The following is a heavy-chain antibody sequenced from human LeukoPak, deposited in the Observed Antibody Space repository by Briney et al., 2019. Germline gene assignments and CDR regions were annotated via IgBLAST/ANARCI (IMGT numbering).Heavy chain of an antibody. Sequence: GSLRLSCSASGFTFSGYVMYWVRQAPGKGLEYVSAISSNGGTTYYADSVKGRFTISRDNSKNTLYLQMRSLRAEDTAVYYCVNNYGSGSRYFDYWGQGTLVTVSS. CDR3: VNNYGSGSRYFDY. V-gene: IGHV3-64D*09. D-gene: IGHD3-10*01. CDR1: GFTFSGYV. J-gene: IGHJ4*02. CDR2: ISSNGGTT.